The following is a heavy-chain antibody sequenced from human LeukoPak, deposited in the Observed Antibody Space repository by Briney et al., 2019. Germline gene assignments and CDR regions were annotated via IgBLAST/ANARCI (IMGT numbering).Heavy chain of an antibody. Sequence: GGSLRLSCAASGFTFNNYGMHWVRQAPGKGLEWVAFIQYGGSNKYYADSVKGRFTISRDNSKNTLYLQMNSLRTEDTAVYYCAKFADDYYDSSGYYDDYWGQGTLVTVSS. D-gene: IGHD3-22*01. J-gene: IGHJ4*02. CDR1: GFTFNNYG. CDR3: AKFADDYYDSSGYYDDY. CDR2: IQYGGSNK. V-gene: IGHV3-30*02.